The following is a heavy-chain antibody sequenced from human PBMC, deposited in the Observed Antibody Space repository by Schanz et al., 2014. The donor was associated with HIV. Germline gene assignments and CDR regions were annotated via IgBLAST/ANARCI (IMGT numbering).Heavy chain of an antibody. D-gene: IGHD3-10*01. Sequence: QVQLRQSGAGLLKPSETLSLTCDVYGGSFSGYYWSWVRQSPGKGLEWIGEISHSGSTNYNPSLRGEVSWSVDPSKNKFSVKVKSMTAADTAVYYCARGGILLPRGVSNWFDPWGQGTLVTVSS. CDR1: GGSFSGYY. J-gene: IGHJ5*02. CDR2: ISHSGST. V-gene: IGHV4-34*01. CDR3: ARGGILLPRGVSNWFDP.